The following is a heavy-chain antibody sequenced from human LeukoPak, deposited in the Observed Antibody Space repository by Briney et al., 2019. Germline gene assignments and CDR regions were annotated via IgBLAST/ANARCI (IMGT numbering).Heavy chain of an antibody. CDR3: ASGDYYDSSGYYL. J-gene: IGHJ4*02. CDR2: ISAYNGNT. D-gene: IGHD3-22*01. Sequence: ASVKVSCKASGYTFTSYGISWVRRAPGQGLEWMGWISAYNGNTNYAQKLQGRVTITTDTSTSTAYMELRSLRSDDTAVYYCASGDYYDSSGYYLWGQGTLVTVSS. CDR1: GYTFTSYG. V-gene: IGHV1-18*01.